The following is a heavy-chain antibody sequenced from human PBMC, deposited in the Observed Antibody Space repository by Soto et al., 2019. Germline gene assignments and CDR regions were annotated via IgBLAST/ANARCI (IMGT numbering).Heavy chain of an antibody. CDR1: GFTFSNHA. V-gene: IGHV3-23*01. D-gene: IGHD2-2*01. CDR3: ARDPGGHYCTSTSCLYFFDH. Sequence: EVQLLESGGALVQPGGSLRLSCAASGFTFSNHAMNWVRQAPGKGLEWVSTISDSGSTYYVDSVKGRFTISRDNSKNTLYLQMTRLRAEDTAVYYCARDPGGHYCTSTSCLYFFDHWGQGTTVIVSS. J-gene: IGHJ4*02. CDR2: ISDSGST.